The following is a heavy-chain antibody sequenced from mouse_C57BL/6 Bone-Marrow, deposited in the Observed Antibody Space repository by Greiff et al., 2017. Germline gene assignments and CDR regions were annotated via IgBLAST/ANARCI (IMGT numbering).Heavy chain of an antibody. V-gene: IGHV1-82*01. CDR3: ARCYGSSKYYYAMDY. Sequence: QVQLQQSGPELVKPGASVKISCKASGYAFSSSWMNWVKQRPGKGLEWIGRIYPGDGDTNYNGKFKGKATLTVDKSSSTAYMQLSSLTSEDSAVYYCARCYGSSKYYYAMDYWGQGTSVTVSS. D-gene: IGHD1-1*01. CDR1: GYAFSSSW. CDR2: IYPGDGDT. J-gene: IGHJ4*01.